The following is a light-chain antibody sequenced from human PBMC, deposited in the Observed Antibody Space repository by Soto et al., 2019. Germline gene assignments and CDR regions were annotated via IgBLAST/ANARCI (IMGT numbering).Light chain of an antibody. CDR2: LNSDGSH. Sequence: QAVLTQSPSASASLGASVKLTCTLSSGHSSYPIAWHRQQPEKGPRYLMKLNSDGSHSKGDGIPDRFSGSTSGAERYLTISSLQSEDEADYYCQTWGSGIQVFGGGTKLTVL. V-gene: IGLV4-69*01. J-gene: IGLJ3*02. CDR1: SGHSSYP. CDR3: QTWGSGIQV.